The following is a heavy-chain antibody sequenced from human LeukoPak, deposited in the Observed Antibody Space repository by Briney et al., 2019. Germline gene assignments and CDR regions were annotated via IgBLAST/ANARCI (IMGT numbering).Heavy chain of an antibody. CDR1: GFTFSSYA. D-gene: IGHD6-19*01. CDR3: ARGKTWLVFDF. V-gene: IGHV3-23*01. CDR2: ISGSGGST. Sequence: GGSLRLSCAASGFTFSSYAMSWVRQAPGKGLEWVSAISGSGGSTNYPDSVKGRFTISRDNSKNTLILQMNSLRAEDTAVYYCARGKTWLVFDFWGQGTLVTVPS. J-gene: IGHJ4*02.